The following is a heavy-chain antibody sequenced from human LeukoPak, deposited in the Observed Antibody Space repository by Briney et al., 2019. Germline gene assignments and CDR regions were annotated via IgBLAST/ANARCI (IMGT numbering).Heavy chain of an antibody. CDR2: INPNSGGT. V-gene: IGHV1-2*02. J-gene: IGHJ5*02. D-gene: IGHD3-10*01. CDR3: ARESITMVRGGPNWFDP. Sequence: ASVKVSCKASGYTFTGYYMHWVRQAPGQGLNWMGWINPNSGGTNYAQKFQGRVTMTRDTSISTAYMELSRLRSDDTAVYYCARESITMVRGGPNWFDPWGQGTLVTVSS. CDR1: GYTFTGYY.